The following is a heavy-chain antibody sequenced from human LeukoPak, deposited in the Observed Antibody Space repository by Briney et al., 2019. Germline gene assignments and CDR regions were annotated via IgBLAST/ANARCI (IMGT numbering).Heavy chain of an antibody. D-gene: IGHD2-15*01. J-gene: IGHJ6*02. CDR1: GGSISSYY. Sequence: PSETLSLTCSVSGGSISSYYWSWIRQPPGKGLEWIGYIFHTGSTNYNPSLKSRVAMSVDTSKNQFSLKLSSVTAADTAVYYCARDPRCSGGSCYSGYYYYGMDVWGQGTTVTVSS. V-gene: IGHV4-59*12. CDR3: ARDPRCSGGSCYSGYYYYGMDV. CDR2: IFHTGST.